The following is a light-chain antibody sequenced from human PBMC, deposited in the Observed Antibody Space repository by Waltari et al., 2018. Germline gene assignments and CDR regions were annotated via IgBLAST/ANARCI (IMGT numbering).Light chain of an antibody. CDR3: QQYDFYSLT. Sequence: DIQMTQSPSTLSASEGDRVTIPFRASHTRNNYFAWYQQKPGKAPKLVIYDASSLESGVPSRFSGSGSGTEFTLTISSLQPDDFATYYCQQYDFYSLTFGGGTRVEIK. CDR2: DAS. J-gene: IGKJ4*01. V-gene: IGKV1-5*01. CDR1: HTRNNY.